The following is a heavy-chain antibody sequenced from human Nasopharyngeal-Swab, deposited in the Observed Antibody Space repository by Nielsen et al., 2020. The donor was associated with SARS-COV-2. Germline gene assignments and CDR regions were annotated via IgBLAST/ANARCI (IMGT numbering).Heavy chain of an antibody. D-gene: IGHD6-19*01. V-gene: IGHV3-23*01. CDR2: ISGSGGST. J-gene: IGHJ4*02. CDR3: AKDRGWTYSSGWNYFDY. CDR1: GFTFSSYA. Sequence: GRSLRLSCAASGFTFSSYAMSWVRQAPGKGLEWVSAISGSGGSTYYADSVKGRFTISRDNSKNTLYLQMNSLRAEDTAVYYCAKDRGWTYSSGWNYFDYWGQGTLVTVSS.